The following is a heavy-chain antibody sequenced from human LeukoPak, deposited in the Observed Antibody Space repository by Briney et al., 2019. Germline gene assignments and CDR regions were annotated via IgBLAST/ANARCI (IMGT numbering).Heavy chain of an antibody. Sequence: SETLSLTCTVSGGSISSYYWSWIRQPPGKGLEWIGYIYYSGSTNYNPSLKSRVTISVDTSKNQFSLKLSSVTAADTAVYYCARDDSRPSNAFDIWGQGTMVTVSS. D-gene: IGHD6-13*01. CDR3: ARDDSRPSNAFDI. CDR1: GGSISSYY. CDR2: IYYSGST. V-gene: IGHV4-59*01. J-gene: IGHJ3*02.